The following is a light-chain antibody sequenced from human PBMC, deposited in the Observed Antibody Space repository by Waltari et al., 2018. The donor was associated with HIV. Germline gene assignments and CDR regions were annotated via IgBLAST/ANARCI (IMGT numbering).Light chain of an antibody. CDR3: QQYYSAPFT. CDR2: WAS. CDR1: LSLLYSSNNKNY. J-gene: IGKJ3*01. Sequence: DIVMTQSPDSLAVSLGERATINCKSSLSLLYSSNNKNYLAWYQQRPRQPPKLLVYWASTRESGVPDRFSGSGSGTDFTLTISSLQAEDVAVYYCQQYYSAPFTFGPGTKVDIK. V-gene: IGKV4-1*01.